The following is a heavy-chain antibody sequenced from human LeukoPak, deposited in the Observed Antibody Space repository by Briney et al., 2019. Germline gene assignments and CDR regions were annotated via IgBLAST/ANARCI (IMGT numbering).Heavy chain of an antibody. V-gene: IGHV3-33*06. J-gene: IGHJ6*02. Sequence: PGGSLRLSCAASGFTFSSYGMHWVRQAPGKGLEWVALIWYDGTNKYYADSVKGRFTISRDNSKNTLYLQMNSLRAEDTAVYYCAKGTIMARYYGMDVWGQGTTVTVSS. CDR2: IWYDGTNK. CDR1: GFTFSSYG. D-gene: IGHD3-16*01. CDR3: AKGTIMARYYGMDV.